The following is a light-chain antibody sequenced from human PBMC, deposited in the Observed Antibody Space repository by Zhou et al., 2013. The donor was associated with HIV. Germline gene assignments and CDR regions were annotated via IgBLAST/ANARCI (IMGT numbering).Light chain of an antibody. V-gene: IGKV1-39*01. CDR3: QQGYSTPKT. J-gene: IGKJ1*01. Sequence: DIQMTQSPSSLSASVGDRVTITCRASQRISSYLNWYQQKPGQAPKLLIHTTSSLQSGVPSRFSGSGSGTDFTLTISSLQPEDFATYYCQQGYSTPKTFGQGTKVEIK. CDR2: TTS. CDR1: QRISSY.